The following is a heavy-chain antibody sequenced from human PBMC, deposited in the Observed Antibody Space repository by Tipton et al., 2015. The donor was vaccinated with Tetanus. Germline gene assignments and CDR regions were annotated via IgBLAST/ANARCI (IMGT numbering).Heavy chain of an antibody. CDR2: IYFSGST. D-gene: IGHD1-26*01. CDR1: GGSLSRGGYY. Sequence: GLVKPSQTLSLTCTVSGGSLSRGGYYWTWIRQHPGKGLEWIGDIYFSGSTYYNPSLKSRVTISVDTSENQFSLRLNSVTAADTAVYYCARDQARGARGWNYFDFWGLGTLVTVSS. J-gene: IGHJ4*02. CDR3: ARDQARGARGWNYFDF. V-gene: IGHV4-31*03.